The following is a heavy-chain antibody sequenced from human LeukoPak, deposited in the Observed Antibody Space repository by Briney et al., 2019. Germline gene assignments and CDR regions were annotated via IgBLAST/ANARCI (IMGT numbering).Heavy chain of an antibody. D-gene: IGHD6-25*01. CDR3: ARDTAAATCFDY. Sequence: ASVTVSCTASGYTFTSYYMHWVRQAPGQGLEWMGIINPSGGSTSYAQKFQGRVTMTRDTSTSTVYMELSSLRSEDTAVYYCARDTAAATCFDYWGQGTLVTVSS. CDR1: GYTFTSYY. J-gene: IGHJ4*02. V-gene: IGHV1-46*01. CDR2: INPSGGST.